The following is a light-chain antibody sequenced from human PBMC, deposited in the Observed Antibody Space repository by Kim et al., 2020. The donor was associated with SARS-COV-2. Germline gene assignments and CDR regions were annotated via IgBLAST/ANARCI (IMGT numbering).Light chain of an antibody. CDR2: GAS. J-gene: IGKJ5*01. CDR1: QSVSSN. CDR3: QQYNIWPIT. Sequence: VSPGERATLSCRASQSVSSNLAWYQQKPGQAPRLFIYGASTRATGIPARFSGSGSGTEFTLTISSLQSEDFAVYYCQQYNIWPITFGQGTRLEIK. V-gene: IGKV3-15*01.